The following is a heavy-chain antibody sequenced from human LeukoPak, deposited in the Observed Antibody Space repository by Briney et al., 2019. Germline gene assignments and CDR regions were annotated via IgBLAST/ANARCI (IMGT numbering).Heavy chain of an antibody. J-gene: IGHJ6*02. CDR2: IWYDGSNK. Sequence: GGSLRLSCAASGFTFSSYGMHWVRQAPGKGLEWVAVIWYDGSNKYYADSVKGRFTISRDNSKNTLCLQMNSLRAEDTAVYYCARDLHYYYYGMDVWGQGTTVTVSS. V-gene: IGHV3-33*01. CDR1: GFTFSSYG. CDR3: ARDLHYYYYGMDV.